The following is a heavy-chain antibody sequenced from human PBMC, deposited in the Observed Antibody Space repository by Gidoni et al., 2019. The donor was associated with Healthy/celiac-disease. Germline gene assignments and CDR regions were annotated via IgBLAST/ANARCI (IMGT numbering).Heavy chain of an antibody. V-gene: IGHV3-30*18. CDR2: ISYDGSNK. Sequence: QVQLVESGGGVVQPGRSLRLSCAASGFTFSSYGMHWVRQAPGKGLEWVAVISYDGSNKYYEDSVKGRFTISRDNSKNTLYLQMNSLRAEDTAVYYCAKEVGPYSSGCPDYWGQGTLVTVSS. CDR3: AKEVGPYSSGCPDY. CDR1: GFTFSSYG. J-gene: IGHJ4*02. D-gene: IGHD6-19*01.